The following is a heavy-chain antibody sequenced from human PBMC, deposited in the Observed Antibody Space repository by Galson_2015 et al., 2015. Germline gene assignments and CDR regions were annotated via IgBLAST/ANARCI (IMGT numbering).Heavy chain of an antibody. J-gene: IGHJ1*01. CDR1: GFIFNDYA. CDR3: ARTHCGGDCYSALAYVQD. V-gene: IGHV3-30-3*01. CDR2: ISFDGTDT. D-gene: IGHD2-21*01. Sequence: SLRLSCAASGFIFNDYAMHWVRQAPGKGLEWVALISFDGTDTFYAASVKGRFTVSRDNSKSTLYLQMNSLSPDDTAFYYCARTHCGGDCYSALAYVQDWGQGSLVTVSS.